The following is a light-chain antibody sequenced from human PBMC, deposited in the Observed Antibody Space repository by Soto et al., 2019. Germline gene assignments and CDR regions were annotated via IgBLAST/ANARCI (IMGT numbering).Light chain of an antibody. CDR1: QSIHFW. Sequence: DIQMTQSPSTLSASVGDRVTITCRASQSIHFWLAWYQQKPGRAPKVLIYDASTLASGVPSRFSGTRSVREFTLTISSLQPDDFATYYCQQYSTYSPTFGQGTKVDIK. V-gene: IGKV1-5*01. J-gene: IGKJ1*01. CDR3: QQYSTYSPT. CDR2: DAS.